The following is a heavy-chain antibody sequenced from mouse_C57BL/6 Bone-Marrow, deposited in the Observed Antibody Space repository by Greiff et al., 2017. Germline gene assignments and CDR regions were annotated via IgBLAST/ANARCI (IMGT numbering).Heavy chain of an antibody. D-gene: IGHD1-1*02. J-gene: IGHJ3*01. CDR1: GYTFTSYW. CDR2: IHPNSGST. V-gene: IGHV1-64*01. Sequence: VQLQQPGAELVKPGASVKLSCKASGYTFTSYWMHWVKQRPGQGLEWIGMIHPNSGSTNYNEKFKGKATLTADKSSSTAYMQLSSLTSEDSAVYYCAICVGGGGFAYWGQGTLVTVSA. CDR3: AICVGGGGFAY.